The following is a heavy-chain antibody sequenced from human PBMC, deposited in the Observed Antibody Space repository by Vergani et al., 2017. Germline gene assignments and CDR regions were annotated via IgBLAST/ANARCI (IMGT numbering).Heavy chain of an antibody. J-gene: IGHJ6*02. Sequence: QSHLVQSGDEVKKPGASVKVSCKTSGYSFINYGISWVRQAPGQGLEWLGWVSTYNGNTNYGQKMQGRVTMTTDTSTRTAYMQLRSLTFDDTDVYYCASEEFYENIRVTYSPPSSYGMGVWGQGTKVTVAS. D-gene: IGHD2-21*02. CDR1: GYSFINYG. CDR2: VSTYNGNT. V-gene: IGHV1-18*01. CDR3: ASEEFYENIRVTYSPPSSYGMGV.